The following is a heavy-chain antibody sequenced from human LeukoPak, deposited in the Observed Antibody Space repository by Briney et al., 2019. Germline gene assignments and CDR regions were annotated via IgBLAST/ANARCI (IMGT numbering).Heavy chain of an antibody. V-gene: IGHV3-23*01. CDR3: AKEAVDGNDYSNYVDPAEFDY. CDR2: ISGSGGST. CDR1: GFTFSSYA. Sequence: RPGGSLRLSCAASGFTFSSYAMSWVRQAPGKGLEWVSAISGSGGSTYYADSVKGRFTISRDNSKNTLYLQMNSLRAEDTAVYYCAKEAVDGNDYSNYVDPAEFDYWGQGTLVTVSS. D-gene: IGHD4-4*01. J-gene: IGHJ4*02.